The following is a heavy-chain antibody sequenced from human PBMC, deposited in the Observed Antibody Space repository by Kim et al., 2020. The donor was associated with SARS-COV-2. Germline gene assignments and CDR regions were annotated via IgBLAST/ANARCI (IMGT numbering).Heavy chain of an antibody. Sequence: SVKVSCKASGGTFNSYAISWVRQAPGLGLEWMGRIIPGLAMTNYAHKFQGRLTINADKSTSTINMDLRSVTSEDTAVYFCASPGVVGWYHGMDVWGQGT. J-gene: IGHJ6*02. D-gene: IGHD2-15*01. V-gene: IGHV1-69*04. CDR2: IIPGLAMT. CDR3: ASPGVVGWYHGMDV. CDR1: GGTFNSYA.